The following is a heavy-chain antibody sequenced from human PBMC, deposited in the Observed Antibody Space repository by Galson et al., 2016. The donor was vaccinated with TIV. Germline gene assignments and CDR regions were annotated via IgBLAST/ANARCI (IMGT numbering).Heavy chain of an antibody. Sequence: SLRLSCAASGFKFSDYWMHWVRQAPGKGLVWVSCINSDSTIITYADSVRGRFTISRDNAKNTLYLQMNSLRVEHTAVYYCSLTNWFNPWGQGTLVTVSS. CDR3: SLTNWFNP. V-gene: IGHV3-74*03. D-gene: IGHD1-1*01. CDR2: INSDSTII. CDR1: GFKFSDYW. J-gene: IGHJ5*02.